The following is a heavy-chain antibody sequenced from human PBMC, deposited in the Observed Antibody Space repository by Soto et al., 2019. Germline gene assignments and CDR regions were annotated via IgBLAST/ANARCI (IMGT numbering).Heavy chain of an antibody. Sequence: SETLSLTCTVSGGSISSYYWSWIRQPPGKGLEWIGYIYYSGSTNYNPSLKSRVTISVDTSKNQFSLKLSSVTAADTAVYYCARAPYTYYDSSGYSLDAFDIWGQGTMVTVS. J-gene: IGHJ3*02. CDR1: GGSISSYY. CDR3: ARAPYTYYDSSGYSLDAFDI. CDR2: IYYSGST. V-gene: IGHV4-59*01. D-gene: IGHD3-22*01.